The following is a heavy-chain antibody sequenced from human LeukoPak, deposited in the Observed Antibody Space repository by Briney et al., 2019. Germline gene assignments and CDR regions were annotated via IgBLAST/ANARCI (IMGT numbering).Heavy chain of an antibody. Sequence: PSETLSLTCTVSGGSISSGGYYWSWIRQHPGKGLEWIGYIYNSGSAYYNPSLKSRVTISVDTPKNQFSLKLSSVTAADTAAYYCARVNYGYGMDVWGQGTTVTVSS. CDR3: ARVNYGYGMDV. CDR1: GGSISSGGYY. J-gene: IGHJ6*02. V-gene: IGHV4-31*03. CDR2: IYNSGSA. D-gene: IGHD5-24*01.